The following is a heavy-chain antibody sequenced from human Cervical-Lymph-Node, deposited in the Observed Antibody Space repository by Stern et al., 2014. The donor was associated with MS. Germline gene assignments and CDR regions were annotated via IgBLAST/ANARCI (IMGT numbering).Heavy chain of an antibody. CDR2: ITNVGST. CDR3: ARDTSSPERSDW. J-gene: IGHJ4*02. Sequence: EVQLVESGGGVIQSGGSLRLSCTASGFTVSRDYMTWVRQAPGKGLEWVSLITNVGSTFYSDSVKGRFTIFRDDSKNTVYLHMTSLRAEDTAMYYCARDTSSPERSDWWGQGTLVTVSS. CDR1: GFTVSRDY. D-gene: IGHD1-1*01. V-gene: IGHV3-53*01.